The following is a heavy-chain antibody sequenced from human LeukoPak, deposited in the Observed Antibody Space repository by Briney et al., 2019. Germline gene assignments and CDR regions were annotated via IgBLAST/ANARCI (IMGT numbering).Heavy chain of an antibody. CDR3: ATVSDYGDYGGAFDI. Sequence: SETLSLTCTVSGGSISSSNWWSWVRQPPGKGLEWIGEIYHSGSTNYNPSLKSRVTISVDKSKNQFSLKLSSVTAADTAVYYCATVSDYGDYGGAFDIWGQGTMVTVSS. CDR2: IYHSGST. V-gene: IGHV4-4*02. J-gene: IGHJ3*02. CDR1: GGSISSSNW. D-gene: IGHD4-17*01.